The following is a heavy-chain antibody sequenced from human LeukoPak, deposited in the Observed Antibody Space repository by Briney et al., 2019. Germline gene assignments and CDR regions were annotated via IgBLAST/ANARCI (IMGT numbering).Heavy chain of an antibody. J-gene: IGHJ6*02. Sequence: GGSLRLSCAASGFTFSNYAMSWVRQAPGKGLAWVSAISGSGSSTYYADSVKGRFTISRDNSKNTLYLQMNSLRADDTAVYYCAKDLRGYYYYGMDVWGQGTTVTVSS. CDR3: AKDLRGYYYYGMDV. V-gene: IGHV3-23*01. CDR1: GFTFSNYA. D-gene: IGHD4-17*01. CDR2: ISGSGSST.